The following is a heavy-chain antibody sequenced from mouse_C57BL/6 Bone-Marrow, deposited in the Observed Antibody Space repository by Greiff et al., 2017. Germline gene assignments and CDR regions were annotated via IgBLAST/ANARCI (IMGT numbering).Heavy chain of an antibody. D-gene: IGHD2-3*01. J-gene: IGHJ3*01. CDR2: IDPEDGDT. Sequence: VQLQQSGAELVRPGASVKLSCTASGFNIKDYYMHWVKQRPEQGLEWIGRIDPEDGDTEYAPNFQGKATMTADTSSNTAYLQLSSLTSEDTAVYYCTIDGYWTWFAYWGQGTLVTVSA. CDR3: TIDGYWTWFAY. CDR1: GFNIKDYY. V-gene: IGHV14-1*01.